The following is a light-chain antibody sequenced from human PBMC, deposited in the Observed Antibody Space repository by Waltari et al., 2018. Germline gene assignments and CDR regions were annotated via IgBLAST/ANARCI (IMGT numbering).Light chain of an antibody. V-gene: IGLV2-23*02. CDR1: SSAVGDYNF. Sequence: QSALSQPASVSGSPGQSVTVSCTGSSSAVGDYNFVSWYRQHPGKAPELMIHDVDKRPSGVSNRFSGSKSGNTASLTISGLQAEDQADYYCCSYAGRGTFVFGTGTQVTVL. CDR2: DVD. J-gene: IGLJ1*01. CDR3: CSYAGRGTFV.